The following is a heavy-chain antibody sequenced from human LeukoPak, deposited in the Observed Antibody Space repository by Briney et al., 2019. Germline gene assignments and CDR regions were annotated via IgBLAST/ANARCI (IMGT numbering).Heavy chain of an antibody. CDR3: ATDRPPYYYDSSGTDHGDAFDI. CDR2: IYTSGSTT. J-gene: IGHJ3*02. Sequence: SETLSLTCTVSGGSTSSYYCSWIRQSAGKGLEWIGRIYTSGSTTNYNPFLKSRVTMSVDTSKNQFSLKLSSVTAADTAVYYCATDRPPYYYDSSGTDHGDAFDIWGQGTMVTVSS. V-gene: IGHV4-4*07. D-gene: IGHD3-22*01. CDR1: GGSTSSYY.